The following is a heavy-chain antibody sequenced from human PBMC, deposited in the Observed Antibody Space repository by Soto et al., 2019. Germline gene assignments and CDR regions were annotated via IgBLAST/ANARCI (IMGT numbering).Heavy chain of an antibody. CDR2: ISGSGGST. V-gene: IGHV3-23*01. J-gene: IGHJ4*02. D-gene: IGHD6-19*01. CDR1: GFTFSSYA. Sequence: EVQLLESGEGLVQPGGSLRLFCAASGFTFSSYAMSWVRQAPGKGLEWVSAISGSGGSTYYADSVKGRFTISRDNSKNTLYLQMNSLRAEDTAVYYCATRSSGWYFDYWGQGTLVTVSS. CDR3: ATRSSGWYFDY.